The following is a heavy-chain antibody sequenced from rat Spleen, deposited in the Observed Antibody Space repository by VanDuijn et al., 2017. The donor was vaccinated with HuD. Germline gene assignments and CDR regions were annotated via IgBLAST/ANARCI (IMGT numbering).Heavy chain of an antibody. J-gene: IGHJ2*01. CDR3: TRGYAHY. CDR2: ISYGDSSGHSST. CDR1: GFTFSDYG. V-gene: IGHV5-29*01. D-gene: IGHD1-12*03. Sequence: EVQLVESGGGLVQPRKSLKLSCAASGFTFSDYGVAWVRQALTKGLEWVATISYGDSSGHSSTYYRDSVKGRFTISRDNAQNTLYLQMNSLRSEDTATYYCTRGYAHYWGQGVMVTVSS.